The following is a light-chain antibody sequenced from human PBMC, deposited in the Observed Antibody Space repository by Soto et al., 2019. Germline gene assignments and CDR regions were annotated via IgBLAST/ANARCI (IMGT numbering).Light chain of an antibody. CDR2: ATS. Sequence: EIVLTQSPGTVPLSPGESATLSCRASQSISRSDLAWYQHRPGQSPRLPIYATSSRATGIPDRFTGGGAGTGFTLTISRLEPEDSAVYYCQQYGSSPTFGGGTKVDIK. CDR3: QQYGSSPT. CDR1: QSISRSD. V-gene: IGKV3-20*01. J-gene: IGKJ4*01.